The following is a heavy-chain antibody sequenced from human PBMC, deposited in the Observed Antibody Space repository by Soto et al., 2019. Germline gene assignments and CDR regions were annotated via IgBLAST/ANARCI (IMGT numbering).Heavy chain of an antibody. D-gene: IGHD2-8*01. Sequence: EVQLVESGGGLVQPGGSLRLSCEASGFTFSRDEMNWVRQAPGKGLEWIAYIQNHGYSTHYADSVKGRLTISREKAKNMLYWQMSRLSAEDTAIYSCARVYAAGCHFGYWGQRVLVNVSS. V-gene: IGHV3-48*03. J-gene: IGHJ4*02. CDR3: ARVYAAGCHFGY. CDR2: IQNHGYST. CDR1: GFTFSRDE.